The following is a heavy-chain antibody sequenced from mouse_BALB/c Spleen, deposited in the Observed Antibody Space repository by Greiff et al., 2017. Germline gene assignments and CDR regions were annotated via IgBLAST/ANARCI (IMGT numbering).Heavy chain of an antibody. CDR1: GYTFTSYT. J-gene: IGHJ4*01. V-gene: IGHV1-4*01. CDR2: INPSSGYT. D-gene: IGHD3-2*01. Sequence: VQRVESGAELARPGASVKMSCKASGYTFTSYTMHWVKQRPGQGLEWIGYINPSSGYTNYNQKFKDKATLTADKSSSTAYMQLSSLTSEDSAVYYCARRGQLGPRAMDYWGQGTSVTVSS. CDR3: ARRGQLGPRAMDY.